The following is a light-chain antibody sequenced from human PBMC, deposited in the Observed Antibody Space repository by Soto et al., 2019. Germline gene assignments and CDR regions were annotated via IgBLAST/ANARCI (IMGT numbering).Light chain of an antibody. V-gene: IGKV3-20*01. CDR3: QQYGNSPKT. CDR1: QSVSSF. Sequence: EIVLTQSPATLSLSPGERATLSCRASQSVSSFLAWYQQKPGQAPRLLIFGASSRATGIPDRFSGSGSGTDFTLTITRLAREDFAVYYCQQYGNSPKTFGQGTKVDI. J-gene: IGKJ1*01. CDR2: GAS.